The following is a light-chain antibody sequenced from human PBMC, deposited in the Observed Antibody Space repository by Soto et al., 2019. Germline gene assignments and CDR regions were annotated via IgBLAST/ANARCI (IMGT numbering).Light chain of an antibody. CDR2: AAS. CDR3: KQSYSSPWT. V-gene: IGKV1-39*01. J-gene: IGKJ1*01. Sequence: DIQMTQSPSSLSASVGDRVTITCRASQSVSSYLNWYQQKPGTAPKLLIYAASSLQSGVPSRFSSSRSGTDFTLTISSLQHEDVATYYCKQSYSSPWTFGQGTKVEIK. CDR1: QSVSSY.